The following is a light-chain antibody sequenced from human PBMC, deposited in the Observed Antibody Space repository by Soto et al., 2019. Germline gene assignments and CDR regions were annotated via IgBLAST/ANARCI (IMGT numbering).Light chain of an antibody. Sequence: QSALTQPASVSGSPGQSITISCTGTSSDVGGYNYVSWYQQHPGKAPKFIIYEVSNRPEGVPNRFFGSKSGNTASLTISGLQPEDEADYYCSSYASSVSYVFGTGTKLNVL. CDR1: SSDVGGYNY. CDR3: SSYASSVSYV. J-gene: IGLJ1*01. V-gene: IGLV2-14*01. CDR2: EVS.